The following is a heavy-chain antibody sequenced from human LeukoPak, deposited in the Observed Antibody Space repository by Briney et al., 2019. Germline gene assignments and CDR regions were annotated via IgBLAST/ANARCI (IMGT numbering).Heavy chain of an antibody. J-gene: IGHJ6*03. D-gene: IGHD4-11*01. CDR2: ISYDGSNK. Sequence: GGSLRLSCAASGFTFSSYGMHWVRQAPGKGLEWVAVISYDGSNKYYADSVKGRFTISRDNSKNTLYLQMNSLRAEDTAVYYCARVNSNYYYYMDVWGKGTTVTVSS. CDR1: GFTFSSYG. V-gene: IGHV3-30*03. CDR3: ARVNSNYYYYMDV.